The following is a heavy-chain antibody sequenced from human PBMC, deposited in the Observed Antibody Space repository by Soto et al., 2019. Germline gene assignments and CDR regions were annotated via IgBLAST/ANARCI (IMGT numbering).Heavy chain of an antibody. D-gene: IGHD3-9*01. Sequence: GGSLRLSCAASGFTFSSYAMHWVRQAPGKGLEWVAVISYDGSNKYSADSVKGRFTISRDNSKNTLYLQMNSLRAEDTAVYYCARAVFDRYYDILTGSDGMDVWGQGTTVTVSS. CDR2: ISYDGSNK. CDR1: GFTFSSYA. V-gene: IGHV3-30-3*01. CDR3: ARAVFDRYYDILTGSDGMDV. J-gene: IGHJ6*02.